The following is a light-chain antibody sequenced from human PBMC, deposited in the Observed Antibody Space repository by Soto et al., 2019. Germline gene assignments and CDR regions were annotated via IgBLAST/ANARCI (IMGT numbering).Light chain of an antibody. CDR2: GAS. V-gene: IGKV3-15*01. CDR1: QNININ. Sequence: EIVMTQSPATLSVSPGERATLSCRASQNININLAWYQQKPGQAPRLLIYGASTRATGITARFSGSGSGTEFTLTISSLQSEDFAVYYCQQYNNWPPYTFGQGTKLEIK. CDR3: QQYNNWPPYT. J-gene: IGKJ2*01.